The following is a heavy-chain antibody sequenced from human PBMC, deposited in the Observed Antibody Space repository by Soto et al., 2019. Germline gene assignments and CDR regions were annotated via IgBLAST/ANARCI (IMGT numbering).Heavy chain of an antibody. V-gene: IGHV1-69*12. J-gene: IGHJ4*01. CDR2: IIPMFGIT. D-gene: IGHD5-18*01. CDR1: GGSFSSYG. CDR3: ASAPGYGLVN. Sequence: QVQLVQSGAEVKKPGSSLKVSCKVSGGSFSSYGFNWVRQAPGQGLEWMGGIIPMFGITNHTQKFQDRMTISADASTSTAYMQLSSLGSSDTAIYYCASAPGYGLVNWGHGTLLTVSS.